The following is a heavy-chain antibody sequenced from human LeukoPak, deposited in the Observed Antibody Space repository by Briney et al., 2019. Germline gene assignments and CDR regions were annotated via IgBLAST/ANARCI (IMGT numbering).Heavy chain of an antibody. CDR2: IKQDGSEK. Sequence: QTGGSLRLSCAASGFTFSSYWMSWVRQAPGKGLEWVANIKQDGSEKYYVDSVKGRFTISRDNAKNSLYLQMNSLRAEDTAVYYCARVGVATLYYNWFDHWGQGTLVTVSS. D-gene: IGHD2-8*01. J-gene: IGHJ5*02. CDR3: ARVGVATLYYNWFDH. CDR1: GFTFSSYW. V-gene: IGHV3-7*05.